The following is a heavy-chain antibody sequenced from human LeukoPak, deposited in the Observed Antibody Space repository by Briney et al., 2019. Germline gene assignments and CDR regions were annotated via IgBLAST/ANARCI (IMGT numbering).Heavy chain of an antibody. V-gene: IGHV4-4*07. CDR3: ARGVGYCSGGSCQAPFDY. CDR1: GGSISSYY. CDR2: IYTSGST. D-gene: IGHD2-15*01. J-gene: IGHJ4*02. Sequence: SETLSLTCTVSGGSISSYYWSWIRQPAGKGLEWIGRIYTSGSTNYNPSLKSPVTMSVDTSKNQFSLKLSSVTAADTAVYYCARGVGYCSGGSCQAPFDYWGQGTLVTVSS.